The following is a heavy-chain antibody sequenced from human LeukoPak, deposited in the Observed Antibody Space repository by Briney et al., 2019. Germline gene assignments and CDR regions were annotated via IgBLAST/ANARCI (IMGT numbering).Heavy chain of an antibody. Sequence: GGSLRLSCAASGFTFSNYAIHWVRRAPGKGLEWVAVISSDGSNEYYADSVKGRFTISRDNSKNTLYLQMNSLRAEDTAVYYCARPTLIAVAGTIDYWGQGTLVTVSS. V-gene: IGHV3-30*04. CDR3: ARPTLIAVAGTIDY. CDR1: GFTFSNYA. CDR2: ISSDGSNE. D-gene: IGHD6-19*01. J-gene: IGHJ4*02.